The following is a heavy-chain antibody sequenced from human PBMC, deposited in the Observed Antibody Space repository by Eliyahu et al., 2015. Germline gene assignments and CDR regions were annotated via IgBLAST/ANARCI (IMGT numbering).Heavy chain of an antibody. CDR3: ARERLERRYTETGSWFDP. CDR2: ISSSGSTI. J-gene: IGHJ5*02. CDR1: GFXFSSXE. Sequence: EVQLVESGGGLVQPGGSLRLSCAASGFXFSSXEXNWVRQAPGKGRGWVSYISSSGSTIYYADSVKGRFTISRDNAKNSLYLQMNSLRAEDTAVYYCARERLERRYTETGSWFDPWGQGTLVTVSS. V-gene: IGHV3-48*03. D-gene: IGHD1-1*01.